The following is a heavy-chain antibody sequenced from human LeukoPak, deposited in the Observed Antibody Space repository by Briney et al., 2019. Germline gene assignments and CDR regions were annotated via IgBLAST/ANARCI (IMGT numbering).Heavy chain of an antibody. CDR2: IYYSGST. J-gene: IGHJ4*02. D-gene: IGHD6-19*01. V-gene: IGHV4-59*01. Sequence: PSETLSLTCTVSGGSISSYYWSWLRQPPGKGLEWIGYIYYSGSTNYNPSLTSRVTISVDTSKNQFSLKLSSVTAADTAVYYCARGLGAVAGTGEYDYWGQGTLVTVSS. CDR3: ARGLGAVAGTGEYDY. CDR1: GGSISSYY.